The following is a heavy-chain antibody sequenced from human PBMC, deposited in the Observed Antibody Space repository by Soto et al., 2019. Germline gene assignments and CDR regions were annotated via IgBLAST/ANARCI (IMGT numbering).Heavy chain of an antibody. CDR1: GFTFSSYA. J-gene: IGHJ4*02. CDR3: AKDLLTTAAGTFLPRVGNDY. CDR2: ISGSGGST. D-gene: IGHD6-13*01. Sequence: GGSLRLSCAASGFTFSSYAMSWVRQAPGKGLEWVSAISGSGGSTYYADSVKGRFTISRDNSKNTLYLQMNSLRAEDTAVYYCAKDLLTTAAGTFLPRVGNDYWGQGTLVTVSS. V-gene: IGHV3-23*01.